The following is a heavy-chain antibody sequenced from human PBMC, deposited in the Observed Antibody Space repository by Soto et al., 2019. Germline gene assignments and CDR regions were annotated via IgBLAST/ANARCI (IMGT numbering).Heavy chain of an antibody. V-gene: IGHV3-48*01. J-gene: IGHJ3*02. CDR1: GFTFSSYS. Sequence: GGSLRLSCAASGFTFSSYSMNWVRQAPGKGLEWVSYISSSSSTIYYADSVKGRFTISRDNAKNSLYLQMNSLRAEDTAVYYCASARLHLGELWPVCFDIWGQGTMVTVSS. D-gene: IGHD3-16*01. CDR3: ASARLHLGELWPVCFDI. CDR2: ISSSSSTI.